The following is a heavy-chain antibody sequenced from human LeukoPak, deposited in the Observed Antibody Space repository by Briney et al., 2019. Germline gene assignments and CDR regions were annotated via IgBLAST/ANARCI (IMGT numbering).Heavy chain of an antibody. CDR2: INPSGGST. CDR3: ARDPSRPPPEYSSSSGEFDY. J-gene: IGHJ4*02. D-gene: IGHD6-6*01. V-gene: IGHV1-46*01. CDR1: GYTFTGYY. Sequence: ASVKVSCKASGYTFTGYYMHWVRQAPGQGPEWMGIINPSGGSTSYAQKFQGRVTMTRDTSTSTVYMELSSLRSEDTAVYYCARDPSRPPPEYSSSSGEFDYWGQGTLVTVSS.